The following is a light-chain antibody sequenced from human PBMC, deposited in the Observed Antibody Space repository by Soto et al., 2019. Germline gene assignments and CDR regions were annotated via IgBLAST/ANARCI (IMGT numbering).Light chain of an antibody. CDR1: QGISSY. V-gene: IGKV1-8*01. CDR3: QQYYSYPFLT. Sequence: AIRMTQSPSSFSASTGDRVAITCRASQGISSYLAWYPQKPGKAPRLLIYAASTLQSGVLSRFSGSGSGRDFTLSISCLQSEDFATYYCQQYYSYPFLTFGGGTKVEIK. J-gene: IGKJ4*01. CDR2: AAS.